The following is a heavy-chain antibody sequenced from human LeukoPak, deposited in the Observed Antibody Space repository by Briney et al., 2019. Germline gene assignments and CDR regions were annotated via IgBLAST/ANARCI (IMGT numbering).Heavy chain of an antibody. CDR1: GYTFTSYD. J-gene: IGHJ6*03. Sequence: GASVKVSCKASGYTFTSYDINWVRQATGQGLEWMGWMNPNSGNTGYAQKFQGRVTMTRNTSISTAYMELSSLRSEDTAEYYCARVKSSSWYGSYYYYYMDVWGKGTTVTVSS. CDR3: ARVKSSSWYGSYYYYYMDV. D-gene: IGHD6-13*01. CDR2: MNPNSGNT. V-gene: IGHV1-8*01.